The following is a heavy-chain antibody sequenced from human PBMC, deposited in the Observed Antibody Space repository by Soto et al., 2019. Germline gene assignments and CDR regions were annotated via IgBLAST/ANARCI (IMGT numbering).Heavy chain of an antibody. CDR1: VGSVKSGSYY. Sequence: TETLSLTCTVCVGSVKSGSYYWTWIPKHPGKGLEWLGYIYYSGTTNYTPYPKSRITISADTSGNHFSLKLSSVTAADTAVYVCAWTDCTTTACQAHGIDVWGQGTTVTVSS. CDR3: AWTDCTTTACQAHGIDV. CDR2: IYYSGTT. D-gene: IGHD4-4*01. J-gene: IGHJ6*02. V-gene: IGHV4-61*03.